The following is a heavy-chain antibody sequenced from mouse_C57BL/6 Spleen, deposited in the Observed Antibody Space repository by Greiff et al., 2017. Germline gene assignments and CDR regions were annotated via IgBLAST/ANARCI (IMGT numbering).Heavy chain of an antibody. CDR3: ARYGEAGYYYAMDY. Sequence: QLQESGPELVKPGASVKISCKASGYSFTDYNMNWVKQSTGKSLEWIGVINPNYGTTSYNQKFKGKATLTVDQSSSTAYVQLNSLTSEDSAVYYCARYGEAGYYYAMDYWGQGTSVTVSS. J-gene: IGHJ4*01. V-gene: IGHV1-39*01. CDR2: INPNYGTT. D-gene: IGHD1-2*01. CDR1: GYSFTDYN.